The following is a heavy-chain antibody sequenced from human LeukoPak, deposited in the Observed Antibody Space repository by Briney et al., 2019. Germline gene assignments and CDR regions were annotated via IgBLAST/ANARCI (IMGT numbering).Heavy chain of an antibody. CDR2: IKEDGGET. V-gene: IGHV3-7*05. CDR3: ATWSSGWQFDY. CDR1: GFTFSKSW. D-gene: IGHD6-19*01. Sequence: GGSLRLSRAASGFTFSKSWMTWVRQAPGKGLQWVAHIKEDGGETYYAESVKGRFTVSRDNGKTSVYLQMNSLRAEDTAVYYCATWSSGWQFDYWGEGTLASVSS. J-gene: IGHJ4*02.